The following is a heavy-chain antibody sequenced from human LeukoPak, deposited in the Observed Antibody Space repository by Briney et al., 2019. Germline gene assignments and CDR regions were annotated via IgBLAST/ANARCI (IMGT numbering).Heavy chain of an antibody. D-gene: IGHD2-2*02. CDR1: GYTFTSYG. J-gene: IGHJ5*02. Sequence: ASVKVSCKASGYTFTSYGISWVRQAPGQGLEWMGWISAYNGNTNYAQKLQGRVTMTTDTSTGTAYMELRSLRSDDTAVYYCAREYCSSTSCYIGINWFDPWGQGTLVTVSS. CDR2: ISAYNGNT. CDR3: AREYCSSTSCYIGINWFDP. V-gene: IGHV1-18*01.